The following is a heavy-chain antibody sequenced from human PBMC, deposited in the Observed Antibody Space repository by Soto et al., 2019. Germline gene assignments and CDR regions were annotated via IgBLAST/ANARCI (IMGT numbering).Heavy chain of an antibody. CDR3: ARGEEYFQH. CDR1: GGSFSGYY. J-gene: IGHJ1*01. CDR2: INHSGST. V-gene: IGHV4-34*01. Sequence: PSETLSLTCAVYGGSFSGYYWSWIRQPPGKGLEWIGEINHSGSTNYNPSLKSRVTISVDTSKNQFSLKLSSVTAADTAVYYCARGEEYFQHWGQGTLVTVSS.